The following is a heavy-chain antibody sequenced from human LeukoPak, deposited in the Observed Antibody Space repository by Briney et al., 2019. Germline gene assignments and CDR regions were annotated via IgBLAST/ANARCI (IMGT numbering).Heavy chain of an antibody. CDR2: ISAYNGNT. Sequence: ASVKVSCKASGYTFTSDDINWVRQAPGQGLEWMGWISAYNGNTNYAQKLQGRVTMTTDTSTSTAYMELRSLRSDDTAVYYCARMYSSSSGWWFDPWGQGTLVTVSS. J-gene: IGHJ5*02. D-gene: IGHD6-6*01. CDR3: ARMYSSSSGWWFDP. CDR1: GYTFTSDD. V-gene: IGHV1-18*01.